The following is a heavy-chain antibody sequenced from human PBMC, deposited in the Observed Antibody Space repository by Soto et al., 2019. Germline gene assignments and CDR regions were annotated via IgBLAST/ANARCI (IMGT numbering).Heavy chain of an antibody. CDR3: ASFFSIYGDYVDAFYF. Sequence: GGSLRLSCAASGFTFSSYAMHWVRQAPGKGLEWVAVISYDGSNKYYADSVKGRFTISRDNSKNTLYLQMNSLRAEDTAVYYCASFFSIYGDYVDAFYFWGQGSMVPVSS. J-gene: IGHJ3*01. V-gene: IGHV3-30-3*01. D-gene: IGHD4-17*01. CDR2: ISYDGSNK. CDR1: GFTFSSYA.